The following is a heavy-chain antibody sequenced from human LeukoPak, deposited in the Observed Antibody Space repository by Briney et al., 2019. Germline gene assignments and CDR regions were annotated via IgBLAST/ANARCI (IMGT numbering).Heavy chain of an antibody. J-gene: IGHJ4*02. CDR2: INHSGST. D-gene: IGHD3-10*01. Sequence: PSEALSLTCAVYGGSFSGYYWSWIRQPPGKGLEWIGEINHSGSTNYNPSLKSRVTISVDTSKNQFSLKLSSVTAADTAVYYCAKMAKMTYYYDSGSYFDYWGQGTLVTVSS. CDR3: AKMAKMTYYYDSGSYFDY. V-gene: IGHV4-34*01. CDR1: GGSFSGYY.